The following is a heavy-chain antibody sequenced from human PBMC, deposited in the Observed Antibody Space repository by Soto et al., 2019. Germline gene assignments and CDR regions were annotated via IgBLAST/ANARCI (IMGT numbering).Heavy chain of an antibody. J-gene: IGHJ3*02. D-gene: IGHD6-13*01. CDR2: INPSGGST. Sequence: GASVKVSCKASGYTFTSYYMHWVRQAPGQGLEWMGIINPSGGSTSYAQKFRGRVTMTRDTSTSTVYMELSSLRSEDTAMYYCARVWAAADAFDIWGQGTMVTVSS. V-gene: IGHV1-46*01. CDR3: ARVWAAADAFDI. CDR1: GYTFTSYY.